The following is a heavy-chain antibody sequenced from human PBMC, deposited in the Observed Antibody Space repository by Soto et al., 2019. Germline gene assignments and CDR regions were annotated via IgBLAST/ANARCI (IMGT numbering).Heavy chain of an antibody. CDR3: SRAMAVYYIDPNDY. D-gene: IGHD2-8*02. V-gene: IGHV1-18*01. CDR1: GATFTSYG. Sequence: ASVKVSCRTSGATFTSYGISWVRQAPGQELEWMVWITANNVNTNYAQKFQGRVIMTTDNSTATAYMEPRSPRSDDTTVYYCSRAMAVYYIDPNDYWGRGTRVTV. CDR2: ITANNVNT. J-gene: IGHJ4*02.